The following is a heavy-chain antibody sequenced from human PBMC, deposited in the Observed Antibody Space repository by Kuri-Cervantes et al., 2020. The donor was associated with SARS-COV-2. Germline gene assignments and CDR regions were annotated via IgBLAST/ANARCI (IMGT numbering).Heavy chain of an antibody. V-gene: IGHV3-30-3*01. CDR2: ISYDGSNK. Sequence: GGSLRLSCAASGFTFSSYAMHWVRQAPGKGLEWVAVISYDGSNKYYADSVKGRFTISRDNSKNTLYLQMNSLRAEDTAVYCCAKAIRRYDFWSGYSDYWGQGTLVTVSS. CDR1: GFTFSSYA. J-gene: IGHJ4*02. D-gene: IGHD3-3*01. CDR3: AKAIRRYDFWSGYSDY.